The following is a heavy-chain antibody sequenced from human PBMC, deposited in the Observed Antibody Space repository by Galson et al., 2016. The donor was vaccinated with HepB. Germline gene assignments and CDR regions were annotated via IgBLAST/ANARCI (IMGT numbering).Heavy chain of an antibody. Sequence: TLSLTCTVSGGSITTSGYSWTWIRQHPGRGLQWIGNIHYSGSSFYNPSLRSRVSISADTSKNRFTLNLSSMTAADTAIYYCARVGWFYSNYSPRRYYGLDVWGKGTTVTVSS. CDR2: IHYSGSS. J-gene: IGHJ6*04. CDR1: GGSITTSGYS. V-gene: IGHV4-31*03. D-gene: IGHD4-11*01. CDR3: ARVGWFYSNYSPRRYYGLDV.